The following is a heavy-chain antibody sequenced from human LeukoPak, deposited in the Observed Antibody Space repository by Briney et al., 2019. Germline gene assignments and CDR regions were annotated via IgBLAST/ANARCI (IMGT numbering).Heavy chain of an antibody. CDR3: ARRSSSTKVFDY. V-gene: IGHV3-23*01. Sequence: GGSLRLSCAASGFTFSSYAMSWVRQAPGQGPEWVSAIGTSGDTYYADSVKGRLTFSRDNSKNTLFLQMNSLRAEDTALYYCARRSSSTKVFDYWGQGTLVTVSS. CDR1: GFTFSSYA. D-gene: IGHD2-2*01. CDR2: IGTSGDT. J-gene: IGHJ4*02.